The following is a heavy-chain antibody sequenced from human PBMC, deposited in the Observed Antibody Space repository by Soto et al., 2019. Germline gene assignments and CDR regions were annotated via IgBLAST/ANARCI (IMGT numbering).Heavy chain of an antibody. CDR2: ISGSGGST. D-gene: IGHD6-6*01. Sequence: GGSLRLSCTASGFTFSSYAMSWVRQAPGKGLEWVSAISGSGGSTYYADSVKGRFTISRDNSKNTLYLQMNSLRAEDTAVYYCALDGYLVEYSSSGYYMDVWGKGTTVTVSS. CDR3: ALDGYLVEYSSSGYYMDV. V-gene: IGHV3-23*01. CDR1: GFTFSSYA. J-gene: IGHJ6*03.